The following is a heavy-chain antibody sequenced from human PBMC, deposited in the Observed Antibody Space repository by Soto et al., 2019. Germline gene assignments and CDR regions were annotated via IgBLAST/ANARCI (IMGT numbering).Heavy chain of an antibody. CDR1: GFTFGNYA. Sequence: PGGSLRLSCETSGFTFGNYAMHWVRQAPGKGLEWVALISYDGKTKDYADFVRERFTISRDNSKNTLWLQMSSLRPDDTAPYYYASIDKSGYFDYWGQGTLVTVSS. D-gene: IGHD3-9*01. CDR2: ISYDGKTK. CDR3: ASIDKSGYFDY. J-gene: IGHJ4*02. V-gene: IGHV3-30*04.